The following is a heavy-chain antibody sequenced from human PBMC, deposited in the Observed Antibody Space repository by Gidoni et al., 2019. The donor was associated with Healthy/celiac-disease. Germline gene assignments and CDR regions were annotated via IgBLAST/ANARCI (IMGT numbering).Heavy chain of an antibody. D-gene: IGHD3-22*01. CDR1: GYSISSGYY. V-gene: IGHV4-38-2*01. Sequence: QVQLQESGPGLVKPSETLSLTCAVSGYSISSGYYWGWIRQPPGKGLEWIGSIYHSGSTYYNPSLKSRVTISVDTSKNQFSLKLSSVTAADTAVYYCARGESDSRAPWAFDIWGQGTMVTVSS. CDR2: IYHSGST. J-gene: IGHJ3*02. CDR3: ARGESDSRAPWAFDI.